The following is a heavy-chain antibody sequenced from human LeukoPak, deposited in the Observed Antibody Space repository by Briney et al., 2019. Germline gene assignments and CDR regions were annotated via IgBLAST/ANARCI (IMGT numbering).Heavy chain of an antibody. V-gene: IGHV4-59*01. CDR3: ARAGGFQGLDY. CDR1: GGSISSYY. D-gene: IGHD3-16*01. J-gene: IGHJ4*02. CDR2: IYYSGST. Sequence: SETLSLTCTVSGGSISSYYWSWLRQPPGKGLEWIGYIYYSGSTNYNPSLKSRVTISVDTSKNQFSLKLSSVTAADTAVYYCARAGGFQGLDYWGQGTLVTVSS.